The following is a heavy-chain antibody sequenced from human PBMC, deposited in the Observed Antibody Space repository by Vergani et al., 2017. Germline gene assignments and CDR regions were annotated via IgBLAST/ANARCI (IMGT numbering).Heavy chain of an antibody. D-gene: IGHD3-10*01. J-gene: IGHJ6*02. V-gene: IGHV1-2*02. CDR2: NNPNSGGT. CDR1: GYTFTGYY. Sequence: QVQLVQSGAEVKKPGASVKVSCKASGYTFTGYYMHWVRQAPGQGLEWMGWNNPNSGGTNYAQKFQGRVTMTRDTSISTAYMELSRLRSDDTAVYYCARDEVTMVRGVIYYYGMDVWGQGTTVTVSS. CDR3: ARDEVTMVRGVIYYYGMDV.